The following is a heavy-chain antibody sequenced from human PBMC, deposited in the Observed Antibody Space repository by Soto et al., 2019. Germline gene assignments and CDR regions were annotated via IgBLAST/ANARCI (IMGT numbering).Heavy chain of an antibody. CDR1: GYTFTSYD. CDR2: MNPNSGNT. V-gene: IGHV1-8*01. CDR3: ARRGYSSSWYYYYYYGMDV. D-gene: IGHD6-13*01. J-gene: IGHJ6*02. Sequence: QVQLVQSGAEVKKPGASVKVSCKASGYTFTSYDIHWVRQATGQGLEWMGWMNPNSGNTGYAQKVQGSVTMTRNTSISTAYMELSSLRSEDTAVYYCARRGYSSSWYYYYYYGMDVWGQGTTVTVSS.